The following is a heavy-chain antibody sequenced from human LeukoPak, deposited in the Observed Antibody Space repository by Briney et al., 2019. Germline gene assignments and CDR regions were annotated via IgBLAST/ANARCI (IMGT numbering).Heavy chain of an antibody. CDR1: GGSFSGYY. J-gene: IGHJ3*02. CDR3: ARRGQWLGKTSALDI. V-gene: IGHV4-34*01. D-gene: IGHD6-19*01. Sequence: SETLSLTCAVYGGSFSGYYWSWIRQPPGKGLEWIGSIYHSGSTYYNPSLKSRVTISVDTSKNQFSLKLSSVTAADTAVYYCARRGQWLGKTSALDIWGQGTMVTVSS. CDR2: IYHSGST.